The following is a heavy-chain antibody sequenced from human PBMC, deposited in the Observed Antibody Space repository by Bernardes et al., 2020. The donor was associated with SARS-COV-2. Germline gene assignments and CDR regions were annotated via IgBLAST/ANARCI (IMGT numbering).Heavy chain of an antibody. J-gene: IGHJ4*02. CDR2: IYYSGST. CDR1: GGSISSKSYY. V-gene: IGHV4-39*01. CDR3: TRLFCDSTAWYPPDY. Sequence: SETLSLTCTLSGGSISSKSYYWGWIRQPPGKGLEWIGTIYYSGSTYYNPSLKSRVTISVDTSQNQFSLRLSSVTTADTAVYYCTRLFCDSTAWYPPDYWGQGTLVTVSS. D-gene: IGHD6-19*01.